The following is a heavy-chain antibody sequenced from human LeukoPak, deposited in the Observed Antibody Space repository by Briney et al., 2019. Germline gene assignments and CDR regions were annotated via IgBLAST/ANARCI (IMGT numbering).Heavy chain of an antibody. Sequence: XXCAXSGFTFSSYGXHWVRQAPGKGLXWVAFIRYDGNNKYYADSVKGRFTISRDNSKNTLYLQMNSLRAEDTAVYYCAKDRGSGWYYYFDYWGQGTLVTVSS. CDR2: IRYDGNNK. CDR1: GFTFSSYG. J-gene: IGHJ4*02. D-gene: IGHD6-19*01. CDR3: AKDRGSGWYYYFDY. V-gene: IGHV3-30*02.